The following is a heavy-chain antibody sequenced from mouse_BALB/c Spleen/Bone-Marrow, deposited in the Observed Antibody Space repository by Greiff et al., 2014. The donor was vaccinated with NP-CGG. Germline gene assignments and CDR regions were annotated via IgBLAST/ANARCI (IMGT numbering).Heavy chain of an antibody. Sequence: QVQLQQSGAELVRPGTSVEVSCKASGYAFTNYLIEWVKQRPGQGLEWIGVINPGSGGTNYNEKFKGKATLTADKSSSTAYMQLSSLTSDDSAVYFCARRDYSFAYWGQGTLLTVSA. CDR1: GYAFTNYL. CDR2: INPGSGGT. V-gene: IGHV1-54*01. CDR3: ARRDYSFAY. J-gene: IGHJ3*01. D-gene: IGHD2-13*01.